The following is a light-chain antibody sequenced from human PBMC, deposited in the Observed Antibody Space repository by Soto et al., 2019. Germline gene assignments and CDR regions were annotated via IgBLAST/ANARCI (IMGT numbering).Light chain of an antibody. CDR3: QQYNSCSKT. CDR2: DAS. J-gene: IGKJ4*02. Sequence: DIQMTQSPSMLSASVGDRVTITCRASQSIGYCLAWYQQKPGKAPNLLIYDASTLETGVPSRFSGSGFGTEFTLTIASLQPDDSGSYYCQQYNSCSKTFGRGTKVEIK. CDR1: QSIGYC. V-gene: IGKV1-5*01.